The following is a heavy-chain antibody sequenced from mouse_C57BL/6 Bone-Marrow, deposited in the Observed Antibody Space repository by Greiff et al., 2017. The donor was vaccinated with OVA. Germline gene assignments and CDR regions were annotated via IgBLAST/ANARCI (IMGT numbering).Heavy chain of an antibody. D-gene: IGHD2-4*01. CDR1: GYTFTNYW. CDR2: IYPGGGYT. CDR3: AILYDYDGGPDY. V-gene: IGHV1-63*01. J-gene: IGHJ2*01. Sequence: VQLQQSGAELVRPGTSVKMSCKASGYTFTNYWIGWAKQRPGHGLEWIGDIYPGGGYTNYNEKFKGKATLTADKSSSTAYMQFSSLTSEDSAIYYCAILYDYDGGPDYWGQGTTLTVSS.